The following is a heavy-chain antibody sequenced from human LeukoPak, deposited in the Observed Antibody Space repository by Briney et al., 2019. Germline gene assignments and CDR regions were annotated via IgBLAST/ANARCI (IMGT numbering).Heavy chain of an antibody. CDR2: IYYSGST. D-gene: IGHD3-22*01. V-gene: IGHV4-30-4*01. J-gene: IGHJ4*02. CDR1: GGSISSGDYF. Sequence: SETLSLTCTVSGGSISSGDYFWSWIRQPPGKGLEWIGYIYYSGSTFYNPSLKSRVIISIDTSKNQFSLKLNSVTAADTAVYYCARESRPTFYYDSSGYYPDYWGQGTLVTVSS. CDR3: ARESRPTFYYDSSGYYPDY.